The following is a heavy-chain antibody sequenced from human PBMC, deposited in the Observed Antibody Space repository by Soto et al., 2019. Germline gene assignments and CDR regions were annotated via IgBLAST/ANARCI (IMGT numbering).Heavy chain of an antibody. Sequence: EVQLVESGGGLVQPGGSLRLSCAASGFTVTSDYMSWVRQAPGKGLEWVSVIYSGGSTYYADSVKGRFTISRDNSKNTLYLQINSLRAEDPAVYYCARTRTMVRGVDYWGQGTLVTVSS. CDR3: ARTRTMVRGVDY. CDR2: IYSGGST. V-gene: IGHV3-66*01. CDR1: GFTVTSDY. J-gene: IGHJ4*02. D-gene: IGHD3-10*01.